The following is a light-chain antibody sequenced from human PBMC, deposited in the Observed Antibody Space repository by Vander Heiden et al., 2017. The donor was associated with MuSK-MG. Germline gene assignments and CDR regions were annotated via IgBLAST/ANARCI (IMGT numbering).Light chain of an antibody. Sequence: AAVSGSPGQSITISCTGTSSDVGAYNQFSCYQQYPGKAPKLMIYDVSNRPSGASNRFSGLQAEDEADYYCSSYTTTSTGVFGTGTKVTVL. CDR2: DVS. J-gene: IGLJ1*01. CDR1: SSDVGAYNQ. V-gene: IGLV2-14*01. CDR3: SSYTTTSTGV.